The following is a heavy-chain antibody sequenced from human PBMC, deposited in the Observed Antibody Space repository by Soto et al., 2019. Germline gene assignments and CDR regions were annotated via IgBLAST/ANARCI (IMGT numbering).Heavy chain of an antibody. CDR2: IYYSGST. CDR1: GDSIGTINYY. Sequence: QLQLQESGPGLVKPSETLSVTCSVSGDSIGTINYYWGWLRQPPGTGPEWIGSIYYSGSTHYKPSRRGRSTISIDTSKNQFSLRVTPVSAADTAVYYCARHPGYTVPTVYATHYFDDWGQGVLVTVSS. J-gene: IGHJ4*02. V-gene: IGHV4-39*01. CDR3: ARHPGYTVPTVYATHYFDD. D-gene: IGHD2-8*01.